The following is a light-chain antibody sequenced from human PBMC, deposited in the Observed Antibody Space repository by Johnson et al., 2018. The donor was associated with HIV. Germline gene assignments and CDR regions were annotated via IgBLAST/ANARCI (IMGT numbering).Light chain of an antibody. CDR3: ATWDDSLNGYYV. J-gene: IGLJ1*01. Sequence: QSVLTQPPSVSGTPGQQVTISCSGSSSNIESHTVNWYQQLPGTAPKLLIYKNDQRSSGVPDRFSGSKSGTSASLAISGLQAEDQGDYYCATWDDSLNGYYVFGTGTTVSVL. CDR1: SSNIESHT. V-gene: IGLV1-44*01. CDR2: KND.